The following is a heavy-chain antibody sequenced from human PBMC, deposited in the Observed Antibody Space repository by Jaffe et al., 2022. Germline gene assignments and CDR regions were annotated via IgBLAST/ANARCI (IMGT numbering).Heavy chain of an antibody. V-gene: IGHV4-59*01. Sequence: QVQLQESGPGLVKPSETLSLTCTVSGGSISSYYWSWIRQPPGKGLEWIGYIYYSGSTNYNPSLKSRVTISVDTSKNQFSLKLSSVTAADTAVYYCARAGEYDSSGYYYHYFDYWGQGTLVTVSS. CDR2: IYYSGST. CDR1: GGSISSYY. J-gene: IGHJ4*02. CDR3: ARAGEYDSSGYYYHYFDY. D-gene: IGHD3-22*01.